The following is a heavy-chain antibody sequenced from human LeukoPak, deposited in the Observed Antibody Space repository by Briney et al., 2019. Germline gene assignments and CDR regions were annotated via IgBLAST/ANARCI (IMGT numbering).Heavy chain of an antibody. Sequence: GGSLRLSCAASGFTFSSYAMSGVPPAPGKRLEGVSAISGSGGSTYYADSVKSRFTTSRDNSRNPLYLQMNTLGADDTAIYYCASAGQNGYSRGWFFVYWGQGTLVTVSS. D-gene: IGHD6-19*01. CDR1: GFTFSSYA. J-gene: IGHJ4*02. CDR3: ASAGQNGYSRGWFFVY. CDR2: ISGSGGST. V-gene: IGHV3-23*01.